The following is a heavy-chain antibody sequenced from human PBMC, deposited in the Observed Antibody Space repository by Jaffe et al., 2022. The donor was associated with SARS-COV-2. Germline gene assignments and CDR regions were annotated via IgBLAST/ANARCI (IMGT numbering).Heavy chain of an antibody. CDR3: TTENYFDVGRYFDF. Sequence: DVQLVESGGGLVKPGGSLRLSCAGSGFTFSKAWMNWVRQPPGKGLEWVGHILPKSKGGTSEHSPDLRGKFYVSRDDSLDTAYLDMNSLSTEDTAVYYCTTENYFDVGRYFDFWGRGTLVTVSS. J-gene: IGHJ2*01. D-gene: IGHD1-7*01. CDR1: GFTFSKAW. V-gene: IGHV3-15*01. CDR2: ILPKSKGGTS.